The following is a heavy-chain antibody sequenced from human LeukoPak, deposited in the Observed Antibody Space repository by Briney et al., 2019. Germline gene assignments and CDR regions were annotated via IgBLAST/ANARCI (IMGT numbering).Heavy chain of an antibody. CDR1: GFTFSNFW. J-gene: IGHJ4*02. V-gene: IGHV3-7*04. D-gene: IGHD1-1*01. CDR2: IHPEGNEK. CDR3: ARGDDFSGDH. Sequence: GGSLRLSCAVSGFTFSNFWMSWVRQAPGRGLEWVANIHPEGNEKYHVESVKGRFTISRDNAKNLLFLQVNGLRVEDTAVYYCARGDDFSGDHWGQGTLVTVSS.